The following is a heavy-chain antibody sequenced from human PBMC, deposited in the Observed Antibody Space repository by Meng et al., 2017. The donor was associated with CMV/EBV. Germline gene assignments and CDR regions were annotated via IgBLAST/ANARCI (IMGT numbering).Heavy chain of an antibody. V-gene: IGHV3-73*01. J-gene: IGHJ6*02. D-gene: IGHD2-2*01. Sequence: GESLMISCASSGFTFSCSAMHWVRQASGRGLEWVGRIRSKANSYATAYAASVKGRFTISRDDSKNTAYLQMNSLKTEDTAVYYCTSASFSRYCSSPSCYYGMDVWGQGTTVTVSS. CDR1: GFTFSCSA. CDR2: IRSKANSYAT. CDR3: TSASFSRYCSSPSCYYGMDV.